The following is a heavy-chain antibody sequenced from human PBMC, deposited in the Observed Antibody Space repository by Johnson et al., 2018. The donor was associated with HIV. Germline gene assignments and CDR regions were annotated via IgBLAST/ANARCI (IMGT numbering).Heavy chain of an antibody. CDR1: EFTVSGGY. Sequence: MQLVESGGGVVQPGRSLRLSCAASEFTVSGGYMNWVRQAPGKGLEWVSVIYSGGSTYYADSVKGRFTISRDNSKNTLYLQMNSLRAEDTAVYYCAKWSIVGATFSDAFDIWGQGTMVTVSS. V-gene: IGHV3-66*02. CDR2: IYSGGST. CDR3: AKWSIVGATFSDAFDI. J-gene: IGHJ3*02. D-gene: IGHD1-26*01.